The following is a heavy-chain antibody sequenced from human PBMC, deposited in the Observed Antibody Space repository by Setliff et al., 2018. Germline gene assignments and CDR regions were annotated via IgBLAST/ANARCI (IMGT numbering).Heavy chain of an antibody. V-gene: IGHV3-23*01. CDR1: GFTFSNYA. D-gene: IGHD6-13*01. Sequence: PGGSLRLSCAASGFTFSNYAMSWVRQAPGKGLEWVSAISASGRTTYSADSVKGRFTISRDNSKNTLSLQMNSLRAEDTAVYYCASASYLVPADPGYSSSWYESLNDYWGQGTLVTVSS. CDR3: ASASYLVPADPGYSSSWYESLNDY. J-gene: IGHJ4*02. CDR2: ISASGRTT.